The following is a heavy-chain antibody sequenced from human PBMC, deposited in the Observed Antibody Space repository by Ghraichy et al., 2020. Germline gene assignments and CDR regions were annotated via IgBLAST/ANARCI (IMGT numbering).Heavy chain of an antibody. CDR3: ARRGNTMIVDY. CDR2: IYYSGST. Sequence: SETLSLTCTVSGGSISSSSYYWGWIRQPPGKGLEWIGSIYYSGSTYYNPSLKSRVTISVDTSKNQFSLKLSSVTTADTAVYYCARRGNTMIVDYWGQGTLVTVSS. J-gene: IGHJ4*02. CDR1: GGSISSSSYY. V-gene: IGHV4-39*01. D-gene: IGHD3-22*01.